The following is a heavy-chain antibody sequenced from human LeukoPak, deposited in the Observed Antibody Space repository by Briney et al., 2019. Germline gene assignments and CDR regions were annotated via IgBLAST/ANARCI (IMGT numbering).Heavy chain of an antibody. D-gene: IGHD4-17*01. CDR1: GFTFSSYW. J-gene: IGHJ4*02. V-gene: IGHV3-74*01. Sequence: GASLKLSCAASGFTFSSYWMHWVRQAPGKGLVWVSRINSDGSSTSYADSVKGRFTISRDNAKNTLYLQMNSLRAEDTAVYYCARPGYGDYHFDYWGQGTLVTVSS. CDR3: ARPGYGDYHFDY. CDR2: INSDGSST.